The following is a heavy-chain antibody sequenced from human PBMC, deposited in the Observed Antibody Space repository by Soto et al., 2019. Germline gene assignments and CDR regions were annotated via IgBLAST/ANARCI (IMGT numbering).Heavy chain of an antibody. CDR1: GFTLSSYA. V-gene: IGHV3-23*01. CDR3: AKFGMATTKRSPPYYIDY. D-gene: IGHD1-1*01. J-gene: IGHJ4*02. Sequence: GGSLRPSWSASGFTLSSYAMSWVRKAPGKALEWVSSISGSGGGTYYADSVKGRFTFSRDNSKNTLYLQMNSLRAEDTAVYYCAKFGMATTKRSPPYYIDYWGQGALVTVSS. CDR2: ISGSGGGT.